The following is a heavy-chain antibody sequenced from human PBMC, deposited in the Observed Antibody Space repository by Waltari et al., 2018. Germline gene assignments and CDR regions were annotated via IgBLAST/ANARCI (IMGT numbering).Heavy chain of an antibody. Sequence: QVQLQESGPGLVKPSETLSLTCTVSGGSISSYYWSWIRPPAGQGLEWIGRIYTSGSTNYNPSLKSRVTMSVDTSKNQFSLKLSSVTAADTAVYYCARDGSTVTSYYYYYYMDVWGKGTTVTVSS. V-gene: IGHV4-4*07. CDR1: GGSISSYY. CDR2: IYTSGST. D-gene: IGHD4-17*01. CDR3: ARDGSTVTSYYYYYYMDV. J-gene: IGHJ6*03.